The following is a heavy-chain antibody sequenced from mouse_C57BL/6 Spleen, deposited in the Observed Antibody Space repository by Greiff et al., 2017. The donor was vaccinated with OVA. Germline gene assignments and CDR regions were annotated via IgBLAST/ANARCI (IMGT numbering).Heavy chain of an antibody. CDR1: GYSITSGYY. CDR2: ISYDGSN. Sequence: EVQLVESGPGLVKPSQSLSLTCSVTGYSITSGYYWNWIRQFPGNKLEWMGYISYDGSNNYNPSLKNRISITRDTSKNQFFLKLNSVTTEDTATDYCARGDYSNPWFAYWGQGTLVTVSA. CDR3: ARGDYSNPWFAY. D-gene: IGHD2-5*01. V-gene: IGHV3-6*01. J-gene: IGHJ3*01.